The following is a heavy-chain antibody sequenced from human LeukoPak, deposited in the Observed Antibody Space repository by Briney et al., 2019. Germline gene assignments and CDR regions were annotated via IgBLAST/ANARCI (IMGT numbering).Heavy chain of an antibody. Sequence: GESLKISCKGSGYSFTSYWIGWVRQMPGKGLEWMGTIYPLDADTKYGPSFEGRVTISADKAITTAYLQWSSLRASDTAMYYCARHRRTGENDAFDIWGQGTMVTVSS. CDR3: ARHRRTGENDAFDI. J-gene: IGHJ3*02. V-gene: IGHV5-51*01. D-gene: IGHD1-14*01. CDR2: IYPLDADT. CDR1: GYSFTSYW.